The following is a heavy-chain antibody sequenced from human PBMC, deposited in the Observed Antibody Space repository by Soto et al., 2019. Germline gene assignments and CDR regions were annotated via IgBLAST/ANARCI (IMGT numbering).Heavy chain of an antibody. Sequence: SETLSLTCTVSGDSINSRTFYWGWIRQPPGKGLEWIGEISPSGTTNYSPSLKSRVSISVDTSKNQFSLNLTSLTAADTAVYYCARAPKVSGSAQTRPDFWGQGSLVTVSS. CDR1: GDSINSRTFY. D-gene: IGHD6-6*01. J-gene: IGHJ4*02. CDR2: ISPSGTT. V-gene: IGHV4-39*07. CDR3: ARAPKVSGSAQTRPDF.